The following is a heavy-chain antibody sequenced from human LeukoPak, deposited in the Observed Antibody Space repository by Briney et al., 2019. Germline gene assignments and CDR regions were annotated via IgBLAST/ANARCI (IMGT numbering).Heavy chain of an antibody. D-gene: IGHD2-8*01. J-gene: IGHJ5*02. CDR1: GYTFTGYY. CDR2: INPNSGGT. Sequence: GASVKVSCKASGYTFTGYYMHWVRQAPGQGLEWMGWINPNSGGTNYAQKFQGRVTMTRDTSISTAYMELSRLRSDETAVSYCARVGYFTNGVCYTWLDPWGQETLFTVSS. V-gene: IGHV1-2*02. CDR3: ARVGYFTNGVCYTWLDP.